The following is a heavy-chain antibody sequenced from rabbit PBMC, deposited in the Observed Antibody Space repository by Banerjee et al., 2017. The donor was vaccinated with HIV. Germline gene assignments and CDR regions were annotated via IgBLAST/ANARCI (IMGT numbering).Heavy chain of an antibody. CDR3: ARASAYADYGYDV. V-gene: IGHV1S17*01. CDR1: GFSLSSYS. J-gene: IGHJ2*01. D-gene: IGHD6-1*01. Sequence: QEQLEETGGGLVQPGGSLTLTCTVSGFSLSSYSMNWVRQAPGKGLEYIGWISTGGSAYYASWANGRFTISKTSTTVDLKMTSLTAADTATYFCARASAYADYGYDVWGPGTLVTVS. CDR2: ISTGGSA.